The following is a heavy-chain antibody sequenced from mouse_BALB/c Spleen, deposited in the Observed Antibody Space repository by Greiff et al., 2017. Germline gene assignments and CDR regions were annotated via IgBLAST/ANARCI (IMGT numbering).Heavy chain of an antibody. CDR2: IWAGGST. J-gene: IGHJ4*01. CDR3: ARNHRSHYYAMDY. CDR1: GFSLTSYG. Sequence: VQGVESGPGLVAPSQSLSITCTVSGFSLTSYGVHWVRQPPGKGLEWLGVIWAGGSTNYNSALMSRLSISKDNSKSQVFLKMNSLQTDDTAMYYCARNHRSHYYAMDYWGQGTSVTVSS. V-gene: IGHV2-9*02.